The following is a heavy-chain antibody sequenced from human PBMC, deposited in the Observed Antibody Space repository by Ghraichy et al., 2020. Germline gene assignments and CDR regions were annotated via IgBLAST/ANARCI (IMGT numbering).Heavy chain of an antibody. CDR2: IIPIFGTA. V-gene: IGHV1-69*13. CDR3: AREAWEDIVVVPAAIPYGMDV. D-gene: IGHD2-2*02. CDR1: GGTFSSYA. Sequence: SVKVSCKASGGTFSSYAISWVRQAPGQGLEWMGGIIPIFGTANYAQKFQGRVTITADESTSTAYMELSSLRSEDTAVYYCAREAWEDIVVVPAAIPYGMDVWGQGTTVTVSS. J-gene: IGHJ6*02.